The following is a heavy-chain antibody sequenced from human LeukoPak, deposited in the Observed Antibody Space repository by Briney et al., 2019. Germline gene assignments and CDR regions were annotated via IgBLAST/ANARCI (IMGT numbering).Heavy chain of an antibody. CDR2: ISYDGSTK. D-gene: IGHD3-3*01. CDR1: GFTFSSYA. CDR3: AGHFGAWHYFDY. Sequence: PGGSLRLSCAASGFTFSSYAIHWVRQAPGKGLEWVALISYDGSTKYSTDSVKGRFTISRGNSKNTLYLQMNSLRPEDTAVYYCAGHFGAWHYFDYWGQGTLVTVSS. J-gene: IGHJ4*02. V-gene: IGHV3-30*04.